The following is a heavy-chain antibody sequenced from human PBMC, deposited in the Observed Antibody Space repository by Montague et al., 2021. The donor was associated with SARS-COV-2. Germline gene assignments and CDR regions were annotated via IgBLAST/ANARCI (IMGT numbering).Heavy chain of an antibody. V-gene: IGHV4-59*13. CDR3: ARRGGGEVFARFMYWYFDV. Sequence: SETLSLTCSVSGGSINNYYWGWVRQSPGKGLEWIGYIYYSGRVTTSYXPSLKSRVSISVDTSENQFSLKLTSVTAADTAVYYCARRGGGEVFARFMYWYFDVWSRGSLVTVSS. D-gene: IGHD2-21*01. CDR2: IYYSGRVTT. J-gene: IGHJ2*01. CDR1: GGSINNYY.